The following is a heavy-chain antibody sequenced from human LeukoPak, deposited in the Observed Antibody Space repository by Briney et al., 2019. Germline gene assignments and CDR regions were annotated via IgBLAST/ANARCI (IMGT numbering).Heavy chain of an antibody. CDR2: IYYSGST. V-gene: IGHV4-59*01. CDR3: ARDTDYGDYVAFDI. Sequence: PSETLSLTCTVSGGSISSYCWSWIRQPPGKGLEWIGYIYYSGSTNYNPSLKSRVTISVDTSKNQFSLKLSSVTAADTAVYYCARDTDYGDYVAFDIWGQGTMVTVSS. J-gene: IGHJ3*02. D-gene: IGHD4-17*01. CDR1: GGSISSYC.